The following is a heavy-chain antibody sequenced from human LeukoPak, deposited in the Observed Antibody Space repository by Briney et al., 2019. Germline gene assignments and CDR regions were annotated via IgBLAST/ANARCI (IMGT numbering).Heavy chain of an antibody. J-gene: IGHJ3*01. CDR3: ARSPISYYYDSSGGHDAFDV. CDR2: IYPGDSDT. V-gene: IGHV5-51*01. D-gene: IGHD3-22*01. Sequence: GESLKISCKGSGSTFTNYWIGWVRQMPGKGLEWMGIIYPGDSDTRYSPSFQGQVTISADKSINTAYLQWSSLKASDTAMYYCARSPISYYYDSSGGHDAFDVWGQGTLVTVSS. CDR1: GSTFTNYW.